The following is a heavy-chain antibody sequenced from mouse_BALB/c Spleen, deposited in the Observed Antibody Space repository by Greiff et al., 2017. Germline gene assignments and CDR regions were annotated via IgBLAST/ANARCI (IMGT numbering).Heavy chain of an antibody. CDR2: INPSTGYT. D-gene: IGHD2-1*01. Sequence: VQLQQSGAELAKPGASVKMSCKASGYTFTSYWMHWVKQRPGQGLEWIGYINPSTGYTEYNQKFKDKATLTADKSSSTAYMQLSSLTSEDSAVYYCARSPIYYGNYPYYFDYWGQGTTLTVSS. CDR3: ARSPIYYGNYPYYFDY. V-gene: IGHV1-7*01. J-gene: IGHJ2*01. CDR1: GYTFTSYW.